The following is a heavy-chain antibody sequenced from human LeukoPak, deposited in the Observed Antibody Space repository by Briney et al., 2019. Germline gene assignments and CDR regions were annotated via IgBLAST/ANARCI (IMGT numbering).Heavy chain of an antibody. J-gene: IGHJ4*02. CDR2: IYSSGST. V-gene: IGHV3-66*02. Sequence: GGSLRLSCAASGFTVSSNYMSWVRQAPGKGLEWVSVIYSSGSTYYADSVKGRFTISRDNAKNSLYLQMNSLRAEDTALYYCAKGYCSSTSCYVDYWGQGTLVTVSS. CDR3: AKGYCSSTSCYVDY. D-gene: IGHD2-2*01. CDR1: GFTVSSNY.